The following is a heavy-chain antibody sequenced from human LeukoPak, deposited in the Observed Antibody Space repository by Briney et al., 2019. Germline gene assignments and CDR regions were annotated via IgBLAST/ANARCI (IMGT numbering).Heavy chain of an antibody. V-gene: IGHV3-11*04. CDR2: ISSSGSTI. CDR1: GFTFSDYY. D-gene: IGHD3-3*01. Sequence: PGGSLRLSCAASGFTFSDYYMSWIRQAPGKGLEWVSYISSSGSTIYYADSVKGRFTISRDNAKNSLYLQMNSLRAEDTAVYYCASCPRLRFLEWFPGDYMDVWGKGTTVTVSS. CDR3: ASCPRLRFLEWFPGDYMDV. J-gene: IGHJ6*03.